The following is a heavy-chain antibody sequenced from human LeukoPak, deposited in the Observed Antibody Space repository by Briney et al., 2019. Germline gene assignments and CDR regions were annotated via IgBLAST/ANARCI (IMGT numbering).Heavy chain of an antibody. CDR2: ISSSSSYI. J-gene: IGHJ3*02. V-gene: IGHV3-21*01. Sequence: GGSLRLSCAASGFTFSSYSMNWVRQAPGKGLEWVSSISSSSSYIYYADSVKGRFTISRDNAKNSLYLQMNSLRAEDTAVYYCARGLLVGATTDAFDIWGQWTMVTVSS. CDR1: GFTFSSYS. CDR3: ARGLLVGATTDAFDI. D-gene: IGHD1-26*01.